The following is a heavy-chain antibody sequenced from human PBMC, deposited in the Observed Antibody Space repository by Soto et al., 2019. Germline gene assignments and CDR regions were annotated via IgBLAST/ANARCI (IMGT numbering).Heavy chain of an antibody. V-gene: IGHV1-69*01. J-gene: IGHJ4*02. CDR2: IIPVFGTP. Sequence: QVQLVQSGAEVKKPGSSVKVSCKASGGSFNNYAISWVRQAPGQGLEWMGGIIPVFGTPNYAQKFQGRLTIIAGEYTTTAYMEVSILRSEDTARYYCATRSSGSFHFDYWGQGTLVSVSS. D-gene: IGHD1-26*01. CDR1: GGSFNNYA. CDR3: ATRSSGSFHFDY.